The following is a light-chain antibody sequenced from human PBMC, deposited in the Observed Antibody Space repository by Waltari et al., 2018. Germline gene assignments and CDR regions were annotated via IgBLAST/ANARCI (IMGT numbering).Light chain of an antibody. J-gene: IGLJ2*01. CDR3: GTWDSSLSAHV. V-gene: IGLV1-51*01. CDR2: DND. Sequence: QSVLTQPPSVSAAPGQKVTISCSGSTSNIGNNYVSWYQQFPRTAPKLLVYDNDNRPPGIPDRFSGSKSGTSANLGITGLQTGDEADYYCGTWDSSLSAHVFGGGTKLTVL. CDR1: TSNIGNNY.